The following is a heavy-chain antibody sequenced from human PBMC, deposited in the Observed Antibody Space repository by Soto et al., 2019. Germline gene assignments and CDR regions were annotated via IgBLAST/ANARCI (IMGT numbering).Heavy chain of an antibody. CDR2: INTGNGNT. D-gene: IGHD1-26*01. Sequence: ASVKVSCKASGYNFSTYALLWVRQAPGQGLEWMGWINTGNGNTKYSQKFQGRVTITRDTSASTAYMELSSLRSEDTAVYYCARDRLWELLPGYYYGMDVWGQGTTVTVSS. V-gene: IGHV1-3*04. CDR1: GYNFSTYA. CDR3: ARDRLWELLPGYYYGMDV. J-gene: IGHJ6*02.